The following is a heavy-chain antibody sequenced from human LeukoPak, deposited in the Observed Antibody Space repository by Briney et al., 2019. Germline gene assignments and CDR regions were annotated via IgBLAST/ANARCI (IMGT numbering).Heavy chain of an antibody. V-gene: IGHV3-11*04. Sequence: NPGGSLRLSCAASGFTFSDYYMSWIRQAPGKWLEWVSYISSSGSTIYYADSVKGRFTISRDNAKNSLYLQMNSLRAEDTAVYYCARDHPDYSSRGSGVDYWGQGTLVTVSS. CDR1: GFTFSDYY. CDR3: ARDHPDYSSRGSGVDY. CDR2: ISSSGSTI. D-gene: IGHD6-13*01. J-gene: IGHJ4*02.